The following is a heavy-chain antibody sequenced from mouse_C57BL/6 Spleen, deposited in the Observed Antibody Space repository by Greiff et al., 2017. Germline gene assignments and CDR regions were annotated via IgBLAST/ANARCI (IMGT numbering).Heavy chain of an antibody. D-gene: IGHD2-4*01. V-gene: IGHV1-15*01. CDR3: TRYNDYDWYFDV. J-gene: IGHJ1*03. CDR1: GYTFTDYE. Sequence: QVHVKQSGAELVRPGASVTLSCKASGYTFTDYEMHWVKQTPVHGLEWIGAIDPETGGTAYNQKFKGKAILTADKSSSTAYMELRSLTSEDSAVYYCTRYNDYDWYFDVWGTGTTVTVSS. CDR2: IDPETGGT.